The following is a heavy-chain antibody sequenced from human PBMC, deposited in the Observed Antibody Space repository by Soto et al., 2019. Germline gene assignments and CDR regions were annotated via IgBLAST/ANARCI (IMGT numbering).Heavy chain of an antibody. V-gene: IGHV1-8*01. CDR2: MNPCSGNT. Sequence: GASVKVSCKASGYTFTSYDINWVRQATGQGPEWMGWMNPCSGNTSYAQKLQGRVTMTRNTSTSTAYMELRSLRSDDTAVYYCARGLCGGDCFLFDYWGQGTLVTVSS. CDR3: ARGLCGGDCFLFDY. CDR1: GYTFTSYD. D-gene: IGHD2-21*02. J-gene: IGHJ4*02.